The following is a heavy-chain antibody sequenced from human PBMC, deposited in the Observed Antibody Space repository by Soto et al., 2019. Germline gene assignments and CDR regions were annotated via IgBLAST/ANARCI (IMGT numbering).Heavy chain of an antibody. J-gene: IGHJ6*02. CDR2: IYYSGST. CDR3: ACIFSGGYAYGFYYHGMDV. V-gene: IGHV4-39*01. Sequence: PSETLSLTCTVSAGSLSSSSYYWGWIRQPPGKGLEWIGSIYYSGSTYYNPSLKSRVTLSVDTSKNQFSLKLSSVTAADTAVYYCACIFSGGYAYGFYYHGMDVSGQGTTLT. D-gene: IGHD5-18*01. CDR1: AGSLSSSSYY.